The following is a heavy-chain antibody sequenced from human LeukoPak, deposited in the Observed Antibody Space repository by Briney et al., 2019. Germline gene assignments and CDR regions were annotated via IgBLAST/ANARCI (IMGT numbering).Heavy chain of an antibody. J-gene: IGHJ4*02. CDR3: ARDKQHSYGRYFDH. CDR1: GDSTSTYH. D-gene: IGHD3-16*01. CDR2: MQSNGNS. Sequence: SETVSLTCTVSGDSTSTYHWNWIRKPPGKGLEWIGYMQSNGNSKYNPSLRSRVTIFIDTSKSQVALILSSVTAADTAVYYCARDKQHSYGRYFDHWGQGALVTVSS. V-gene: IGHV4-59*01.